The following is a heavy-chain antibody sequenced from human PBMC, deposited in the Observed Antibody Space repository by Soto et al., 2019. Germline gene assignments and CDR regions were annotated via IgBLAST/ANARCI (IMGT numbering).Heavy chain of an antibody. CDR1: GYTFASYA. CDR2: ISAYNRKT. D-gene: IGHD2-2*01. V-gene: IGHV1-18*01. J-gene: IGHJ4*02. CDR3: AGDPPTPGY. Sequence: QVQLVQSGAEVKKPGASVKVSCKASGYTFASYAISWMRQAPGQGLEWMGWISAYNRKTNYPQKLQGRVTMTTDTSTSTPNMELRSPRSDDTAVYYCAGDPPTPGYWGQGALVTISS.